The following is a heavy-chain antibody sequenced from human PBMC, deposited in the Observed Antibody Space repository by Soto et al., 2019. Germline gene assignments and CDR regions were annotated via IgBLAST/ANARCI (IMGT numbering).Heavy chain of an antibody. CDR3: ARVVRGVVNWFDP. CDR1: GDTFTNFG. V-gene: IGHV1-18*01. D-gene: IGHD3-10*01. Sequence: HLVQSGPEVKKPGASITVSCKTSGDTFTNFGLSWVRQAPGQGLEWMGWIATYNSNRNYAQKFQGRLTLTTDTSTRTAYMELKNLGYDDTAVYYCARVVRGVVNWFDPWGEGALGTVST. CDR2: IATYNSNR. J-gene: IGHJ5*02.